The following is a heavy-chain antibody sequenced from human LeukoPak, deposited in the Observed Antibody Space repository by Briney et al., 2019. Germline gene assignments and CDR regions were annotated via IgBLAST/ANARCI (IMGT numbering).Heavy chain of an antibody. V-gene: IGHV3-7*01. Sequence: GGSLRLSCAVSGFTLSSHWMSWVRQAPGKGLEWVANIKQDGSEKYYVDSVKGRFTISRDNAKNSLYLQMNSLRAEDTAVYYCARREVYCSGGSCYWWGAFDIWGQGTMVTVSS. CDR3: ARREVYCSGGSCYWWGAFDI. CDR2: IKQDGSEK. CDR1: GFTLSSHW. D-gene: IGHD2-15*01. J-gene: IGHJ3*02.